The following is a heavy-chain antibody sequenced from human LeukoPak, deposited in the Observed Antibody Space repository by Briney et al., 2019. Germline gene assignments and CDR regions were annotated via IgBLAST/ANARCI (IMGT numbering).Heavy chain of an antibody. CDR1: GYSFTSYW. D-gene: IGHD3-22*01. J-gene: IGHJ4*02. Sequence: GESLKISCKGSGYSFTSYWIGWVRQMPGKGLEWMGIIYPGDSDTRYSPSFQGQVTISADKSISTAYLQWSSLKASDTAMYYCAKQVANYDSRGYSFGRGGMPNYGGREPLVTVPS. CDR3: AKQVANYDSRGYSFGRGGMPNY. V-gene: IGHV5-51*01. CDR2: IYPGDSDT.